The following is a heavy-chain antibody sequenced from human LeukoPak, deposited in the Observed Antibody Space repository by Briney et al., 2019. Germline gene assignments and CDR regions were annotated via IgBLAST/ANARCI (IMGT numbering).Heavy chain of an antibody. CDR2: IYYSGST. V-gene: IGHV4-31*03. CDR1: GGSISSGGYY. Sequence: PSQTLSLTRTVSGGSISSGGYYWSWIRQHPGKGLEWIGYIYYSGSTYYNPSLKSRVTISVDTSKNQFSLKLSSVTAADTAVYYCARISYGVITFGGVIGFFDYWGQGTLVTVSS. CDR3: ARISYGVITFGGVIGFFDY. J-gene: IGHJ4*02. D-gene: IGHD3-16*02.